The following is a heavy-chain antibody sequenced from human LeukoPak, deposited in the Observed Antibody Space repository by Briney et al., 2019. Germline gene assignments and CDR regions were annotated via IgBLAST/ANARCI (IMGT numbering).Heavy chain of an antibody. CDR1: GFSFSIYW. CDR3: ARDDRYYYDSSGYSGY. V-gene: IGHV3-7*01. J-gene: IGHJ4*02. Sequence: GGSLRLSCAASGFSFSIYWMSWVRQTPGKGLEWVALIKEDGSGKYYVDSVKGRFTISRDNVKNSLYLQMNSLRSEDTAVYYCARDDRYYYDSSGYSGYWGQGTLVTVSS. D-gene: IGHD3-22*01. CDR2: IKEDGSGK.